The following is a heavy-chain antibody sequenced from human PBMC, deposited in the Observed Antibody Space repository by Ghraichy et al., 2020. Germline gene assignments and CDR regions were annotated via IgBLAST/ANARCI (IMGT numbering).Heavy chain of an antibody. J-gene: IGHJ4*02. V-gene: IGHV4-61*01. CDR2: VYGSGST. CDR1: GGSVNTVTYY. CDR3: ARGLQKGDFYH. Sequence: SETLSLTCSVSGGSVNTVTYYWSWIRQPPGKGLEWIGYVYGSGSTTYNPSLKSRVSVSLDTSKNQFSLTLSSVTAADTAVYYCARGLQKGDFYHWGQGTLVTVSS. D-gene: IGHD4-11*01.